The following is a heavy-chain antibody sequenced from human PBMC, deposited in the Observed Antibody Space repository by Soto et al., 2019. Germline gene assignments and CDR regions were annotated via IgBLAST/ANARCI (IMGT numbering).Heavy chain of an antibody. Sequence: QVQLQESGPGLAKPSQTVSLTCTVSGASLNSGEYYWTWIRQVPGKDLEWIGHIFNTGTIVSTPSCRSRVRMPIDTSDNDFSLNLEFVNAADTAVSYCARGLGSDNNGHFPAAFDIWGHGTLVTVSA. V-gene: IGHV4-31*02. CDR1: GASLNSGEYY. J-gene: IGHJ3*02. D-gene: IGHD3-22*01. CDR3: ARGLGSDNNGHFPAAFDI. CDR2: IFNTGTI.